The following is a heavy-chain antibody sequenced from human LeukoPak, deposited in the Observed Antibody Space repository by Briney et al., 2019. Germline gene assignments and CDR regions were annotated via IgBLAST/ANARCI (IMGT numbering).Heavy chain of an antibody. CDR3: AAQKRGNYRPYYFDY. V-gene: IGHV3-23*01. D-gene: IGHD3-16*02. CDR1: GFTFSSYA. Sequence: GGSLRLSCAASGFTFSSYAMSWVRQAPGKGLEWVSGISGSGGYTYYADSVKGRFTISRDNSKNTLFLQMNSLRAEDTAVYYCAAQKRGNYRPYYFDYWGQGTLVTVSS. J-gene: IGHJ4*02. CDR2: ISGSGGYT.